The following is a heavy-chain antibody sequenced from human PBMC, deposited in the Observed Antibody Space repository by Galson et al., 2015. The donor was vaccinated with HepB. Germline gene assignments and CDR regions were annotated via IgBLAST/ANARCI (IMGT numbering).Heavy chain of an antibody. V-gene: IGHV5-51*01. CDR1: GYIFSNYW. D-gene: IGHD5-18*01. Sequence: QSGAEVIKPGESLKIPCKASGYIFSNYWIGWVRQLPGKGLEWMGIIFPSDSDTRYSPSFQGQVTISADKSISTAYLQWSRLKASDTAIYYCARRRGYSYGYGDSWGQGTLVTVSS. CDR2: IFPSDSDT. J-gene: IGHJ4*02. CDR3: ARRRGYSYGYGDS.